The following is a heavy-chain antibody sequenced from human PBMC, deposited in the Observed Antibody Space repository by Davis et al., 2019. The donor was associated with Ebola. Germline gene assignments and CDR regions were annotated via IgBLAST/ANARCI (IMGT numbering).Heavy chain of an antibody. CDR2: IYPDDSDT. D-gene: IGHD1-7*01. CDR1: GFTFTSHW. J-gene: IGHJ4*02. V-gene: IGHV5-51*01. Sequence: GESLKLSCKGSGFTFTSHWIVRVRPMPGKGLEWIWIIYPDDSDTKYSPSFQGRVAISADKSISTSYLHWTSLKASDTAMYYCARRADGNFAFDYWGQGTPVTVSS. CDR3: ARRADGNFAFDY.